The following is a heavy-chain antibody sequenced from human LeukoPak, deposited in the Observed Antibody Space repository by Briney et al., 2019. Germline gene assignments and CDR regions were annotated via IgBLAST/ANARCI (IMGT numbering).Heavy chain of an antibody. Sequence: SETLSLTCAVHGGSFSGYYWSWIRQPPGKGLEWIGEINHSGSTNYNPSLKSRVTISVDTSKNQFSLKLSSVTAADTAVYYCARGRRDYYDSSGSYYFDYWGQGTLVTVSS. CDR3: ARGRRDYYDSSGSYYFDY. V-gene: IGHV4-34*01. CDR2: INHSGST. J-gene: IGHJ4*02. CDR1: GGSFSGYY. D-gene: IGHD3-22*01.